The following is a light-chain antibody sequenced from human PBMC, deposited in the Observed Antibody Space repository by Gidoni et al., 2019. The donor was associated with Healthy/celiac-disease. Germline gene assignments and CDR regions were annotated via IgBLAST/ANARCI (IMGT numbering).Light chain of an antibody. CDR2: AAS. J-gene: IGKJ1*01. Sequence: DIQMTQSPSSLSASVGDRVTITCRASQSISSYLNCYQQKPGKAPKLLIYAASSLQSGVPSRFSGIGSGTYFTLTISSLQPEDFATYYCQQSYSTPRTFGQETKVEIK. CDR1: QSISSY. V-gene: IGKV1-39*01. CDR3: QQSYSTPRT.